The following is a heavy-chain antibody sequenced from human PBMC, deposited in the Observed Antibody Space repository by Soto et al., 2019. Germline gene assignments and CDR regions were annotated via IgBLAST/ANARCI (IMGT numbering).Heavy chain of an antibody. J-gene: IGHJ5*02. CDR2: INPSGGST. CDR3: ARLELLWFGELSSGWFDP. Sequence: QVQLVQSGAEVKKPGASVKVSCKASGYTFTSYYMHWVRQAPGQGLEWMGIINPSGGSTSYAQKFQGRVTMTRDTSTITVYMELSSLRSEDTAVYYCARLELLWFGELSSGWFDPWGQGTLVTVSS. D-gene: IGHD3-10*01. V-gene: IGHV1-46*01. CDR1: GYTFTSYY.